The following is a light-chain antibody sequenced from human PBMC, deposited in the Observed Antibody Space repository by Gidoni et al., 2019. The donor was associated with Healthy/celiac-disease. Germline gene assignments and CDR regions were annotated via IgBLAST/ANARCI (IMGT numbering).Light chain of an antibody. V-gene: IGKV3-20*01. CDR2: GAS. CDR3: QQYGSSFT. CDR1: QSVSSSY. J-gene: IGKJ3*01. Sequence: EFVLTQFPGTLSLSSGERATLSSSASQSVSSSYLAWYQQKPGQAPRLLIYGASSSATGIPDRFSGSGSGTDFTLTISRLEPEEFAEYYCQQYGSSFTFGPGTKVDIK.